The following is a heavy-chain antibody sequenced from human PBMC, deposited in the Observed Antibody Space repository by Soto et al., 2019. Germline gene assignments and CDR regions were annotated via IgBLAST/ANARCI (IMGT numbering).Heavy chain of an antibody. V-gene: IGHV4-39*01. CDR1: GGSISASSYF. CDR2: VHYSGSA. J-gene: IGHJ4*02. D-gene: IGHD3-10*01. CDR3: ARHRWGSGSYSGLLDF. Sequence: SETLSLTCSVSGGSISASSYFWGWIRQPPGKGLEWVGAVHYSGSANYRSSLQSRVTISVDTSQNQFSLRLRSVTAADTAVYYCARHRWGSGSYSGLLDFWGQGALVTVSS.